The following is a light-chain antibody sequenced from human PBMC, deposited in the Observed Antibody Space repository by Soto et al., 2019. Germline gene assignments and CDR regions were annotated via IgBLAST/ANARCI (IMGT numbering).Light chain of an antibody. CDR2: DAS. CDR1: QSVSSY. J-gene: IGKJ1*01. Sequence: EIMLTQSPATLYLSTGERSTHSCRTSQSVSSYLAWYQQKPGQAPRLLIYDASNMATGIPASFSGSGSGTDFTLTISRLEPEDFAVYYCQQYGGSPRTFGQGTKVDIK. CDR3: QQYGGSPRT. V-gene: IGKV3-11*01.